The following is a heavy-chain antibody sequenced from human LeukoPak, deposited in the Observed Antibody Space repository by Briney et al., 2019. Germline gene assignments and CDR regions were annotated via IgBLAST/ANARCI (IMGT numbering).Heavy chain of an antibody. CDR2: ISYDGSNK. J-gene: IGHJ4*02. D-gene: IGHD3-22*01. CDR3: ASASNYYDSSGYYY. V-gene: IGHV3-30-3*01. CDR1: GFTFSSYW. Sequence: GGSLRLSCAASGFTFSSYWMNWVRQAPGKGLEWVAVISYDGSNKYYADSVKGRFTISRDNSKNTLYLQMNSLRAEDTAVYYCASASNYYDSSGYYYWGQGTLVTVSS.